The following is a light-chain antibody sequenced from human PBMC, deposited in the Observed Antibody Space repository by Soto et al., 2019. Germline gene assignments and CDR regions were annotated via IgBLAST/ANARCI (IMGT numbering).Light chain of an antibody. CDR3: QKYGDSSIT. Sequence: IHMTHSPSTLSGSVLNRVTITFRASQTISSWLAWYQQKPGKAPKLLIYKASTLKSGVPSRFSGSGSGTEFTLTISRLEPEDFAVYYCQKYGDSSITFGQGTRLENK. CDR1: QTISSW. J-gene: IGKJ5*01. CDR2: KAS. V-gene: IGKV1-5*03.